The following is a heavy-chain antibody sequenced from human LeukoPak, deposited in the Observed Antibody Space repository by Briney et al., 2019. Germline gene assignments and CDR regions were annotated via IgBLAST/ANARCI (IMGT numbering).Heavy chain of an antibody. V-gene: IGHV3-33*06. CDR1: GFIFSSTG. D-gene: IGHD2-8*01. CDR2: IWFDGGNK. J-gene: IGHJ6*03. Sequence: GGSLRLSCAASGFIFSSTGMHWVRQAPGKGLEWVAVIWFDGGNKYYADSVKGRFTISRGDSKNTVYLQMNSLRAEDTAVYYCAKDCEYCSNGYMDVWGKGTTVTVSS. CDR3: AKDCEYCSNGYMDV.